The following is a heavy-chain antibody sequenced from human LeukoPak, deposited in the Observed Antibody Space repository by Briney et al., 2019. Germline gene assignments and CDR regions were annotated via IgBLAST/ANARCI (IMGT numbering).Heavy chain of an antibody. V-gene: IGHV3-7*03. CDR2: IKRDGSEK. Sequence: GGSLRLSCAASGFTFSSYWMNWARQAPGKGLEWVANIKRDGSEKYYVDSVKGRFTISRDNAKNSLDLRMNSLRVEDTAVYYCARLGPASSGWPESFDYWGQGTLVTVSS. J-gene: IGHJ4*02. CDR1: GFTFSSYW. D-gene: IGHD6-19*01. CDR3: ARLGPASSGWPESFDY.